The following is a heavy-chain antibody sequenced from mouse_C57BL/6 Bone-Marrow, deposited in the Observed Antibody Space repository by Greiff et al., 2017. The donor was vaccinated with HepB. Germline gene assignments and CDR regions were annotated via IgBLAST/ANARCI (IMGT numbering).Heavy chain of an antibody. D-gene: IGHD1-1*02. CDR1: GFTFSDYG. CDR3: ARPLFFAY. J-gene: IGHJ3*01. CDR2: ISSGSSTI. Sequence: EVKVVESGGGLVKPGGSLKLSCAASGFTFSDYGMHWVRQAPEKGLEWVAYISSGSSTIYYADTVKGRFTLSRDNAKNTLFLQMTSLRSEDTAMYYCARPLFFAYWGQGTLVTVSA. V-gene: IGHV5-17*01.